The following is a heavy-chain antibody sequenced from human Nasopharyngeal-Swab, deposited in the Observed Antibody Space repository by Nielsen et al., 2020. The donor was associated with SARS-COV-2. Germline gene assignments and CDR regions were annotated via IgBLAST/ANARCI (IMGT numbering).Heavy chain of an antibody. J-gene: IGHJ6*02. CDR2: IDCDDDK. D-gene: IGHD1-1*01. CDR3: ARMSVQLERPGDYYYYGMDV. V-gene: IGHV2-70*01. Sequence: SGSTLVKPRQTLTLTCTVSGLLLSTSAMCVRWILQPPVKPLEGFALIDCDDDKYYSKSLKTRLTISKDTSKNQVVLTMTNMDPVDTATYYCARMSVQLERPGDYYYYGMDVWGQGTTVTVSS. CDR1: GLLLSTSAMC.